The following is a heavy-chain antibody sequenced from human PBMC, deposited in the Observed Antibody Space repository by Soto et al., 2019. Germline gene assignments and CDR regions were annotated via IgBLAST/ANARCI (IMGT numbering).Heavy chain of an antibody. CDR3: PRDWDVDKATAGGY. CDR2: ISYDGSNK. D-gene: IGHD5-18*01. Sequence: QVQLVESGGGVVQPGRSLRLSCAASGFTFSSYAMHWVRQAPGKGLEWVAVISYDGSNKYYADSVKGRFTISRDNSKDTLYLEMNSLRAKDTPLYYCPRDWDVDKATAGGYWGQGTLVTVSS. V-gene: IGHV3-30-3*01. J-gene: IGHJ4*02. CDR1: GFTFSSYA.